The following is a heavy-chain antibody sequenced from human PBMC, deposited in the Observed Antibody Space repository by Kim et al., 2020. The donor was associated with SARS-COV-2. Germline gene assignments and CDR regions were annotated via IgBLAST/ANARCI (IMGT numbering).Heavy chain of an antibody. Sequence: GGSLRLSCAASGFTFSSYAMHWVRQAPGKGLEWVAVISYDGSNKYYADSVKGRFTISRDNSKNTLYLQMNSLRAEDTAVYYCARDRGVRGVINYFDYWG. CDR3: ARDRGVRGVINYFDY. V-gene: IGHV3-30*04. CDR2: ISYDGSNK. CDR1: GFTFSSYA. J-gene: IGHJ4*01. D-gene: IGHD3-10*01.